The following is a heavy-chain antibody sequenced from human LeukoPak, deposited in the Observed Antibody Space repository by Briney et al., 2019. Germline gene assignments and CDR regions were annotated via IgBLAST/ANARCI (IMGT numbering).Heavy chain of an antibody. Sequence: ASVKVSCKSSGYTFTGYYMHWVRQAPGQRLEWLGWINPNSGGTNYAQKFQGRVTTTRDTSISTAYMELSRLRSDDTAVYYCARAGKSYDYYDSSGPDYWGQGTLVTVSS. CDR3: ARAGKSYDYYDSSGPDY. CDR2: INPNSGGT. CDR1: GYTFTGYY. D-gene: IGHD3-22*01. V-gene: IGHV1-2*02. J-gene: IGHJ4*02.